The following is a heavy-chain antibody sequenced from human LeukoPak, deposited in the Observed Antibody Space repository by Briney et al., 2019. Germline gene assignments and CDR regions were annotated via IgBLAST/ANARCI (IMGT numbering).Heavy chain of an antibody. V-gene: IGHV3-7*03. CDR2: IKQDGSEK. CDR1: GFTFSSYW. Sequence: GGSLRLSCAASGFTFSSYWMSWVRQAPGKGLEWVANIKQDGSEKYYVDSVKGRFTISRDNAKNSLYLQMNSLRAEDTALYYCAKDIGYSYGHGSYFDYWGQGTLVTVSS. D-gene: IGHD5-18*01. CDR3: AKDIGYSYGHGSYFDY. J-gene: IGHJ4*02.